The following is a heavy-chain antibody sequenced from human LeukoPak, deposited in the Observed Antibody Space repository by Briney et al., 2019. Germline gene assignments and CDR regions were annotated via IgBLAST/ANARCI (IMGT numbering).Heavy chain of an antibody. CDR1: GHSISRGGYY. Sequence: SQTLSLTCSLSGHSISRGGYYWSWVRQYPGKALEWVGHIYYTGSANYNPSLKSRINISVDTSKNELSLKMNSVTAADTAVYYCARTAFYYYYMDVWGKGTTVIVSS. D-gene: IGHD5-18*01. V-gene: IGHV4-31*03. CDR3: ARTAFYYYYMDV. J-gene: IGHJ6*03. CDR2: IYYTGSA.